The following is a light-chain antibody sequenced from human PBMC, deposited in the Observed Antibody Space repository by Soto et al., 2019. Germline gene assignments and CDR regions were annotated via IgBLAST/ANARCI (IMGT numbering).Light chain of an antibody. Sequence: DVQMTQSPSSVSASVGDRVTITCRARQGISSWLAWYQQKPGKDPKLVIYAESSLQGGVPSRFSGSGYRTDFTLPISSLQPEDFATNYCQQANSFRLTFGGGTKVEIK. CDR2: AES. V-gene: IGKV1-12*01. J-gene: IGKJ4*01. CDR3: QQANSFRLT. CDR1: QGISSW.